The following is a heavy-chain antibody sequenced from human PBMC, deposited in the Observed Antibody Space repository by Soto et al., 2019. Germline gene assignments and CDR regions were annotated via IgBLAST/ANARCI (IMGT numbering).Heavy chain of an antibody. CDR2: ISGYNGNT. J-gene: IGHJ6*02. Sequence: QVKLVQSGAEVKKPGASVKVSCKASGYTFSNYGISWVRQGPGQGLEWMGWISGYNGNTHYEEKVQDRIKMTTDTSTSTTYLELRSLRSDDTAVYFCARDPGFGFGYSYAFAMDVWGQGTTFTVSS. CDR1: GYTFSNYG. D-gene: IGHD5-18*01. CDR3: ARDPGFGFGYSYAFAMDV. V-gene: IGHV1-18*01.